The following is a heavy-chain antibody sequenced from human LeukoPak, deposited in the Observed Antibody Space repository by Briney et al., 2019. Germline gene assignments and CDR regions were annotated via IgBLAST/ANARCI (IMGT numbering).Heavy chain of an antibody. CDR2: IKSRTDGGTT. CDR1: GFTFSGSA. J-gene: IGHJ4*02. V-gene: IGHV3-15*01. Sequence: PGGSLRLSCAASGFTFSGSAMSWVRQAPGKGLEWVGRIKSRTDGGTTDYAAPVKGRFTISRDDSKNTLYLQMNSLKTEDTAVYYCTSNSYGRRKFDYWGQGTLVTVSS. CDR3: TSNSYGRRKFDY. D-gene: IGHD5-18*01.